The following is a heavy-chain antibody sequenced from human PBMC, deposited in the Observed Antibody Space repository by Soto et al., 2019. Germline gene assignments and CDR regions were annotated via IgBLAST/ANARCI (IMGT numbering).Heavy chain of an antibody. J-gene: IGHJ3*02. CDR1: GGSISSGGYY. Sequence: QVQLQESGPGLVKPSQTLSLTCTVSGGSISSGGYYWSWIRQHPGKGLEWIGYIYYSGSTYYNPSLKSRVTISVDTSKNQFSLKLSSVTAADTAVYYCAREASAIPVAGDAFDIWGQGTMVTVSS. CDR2: IYYSGST. D-gene: IGHD2-21*02. V-gene: IGHV4-31*03. CDR3: AREASAIPVAGDAFDI.